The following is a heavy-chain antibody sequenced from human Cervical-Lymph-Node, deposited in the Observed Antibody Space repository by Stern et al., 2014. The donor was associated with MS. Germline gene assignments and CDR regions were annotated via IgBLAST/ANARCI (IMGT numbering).Heavy chain of an antibody. CDR2: IFYSGST. D-gene: IGHD2-15*01. CDR1: GASVSNGRYY. J-gene: IGHJ3*02. Sequence: VQLXXXGPGLVKPPETLSLTCTVSGASVSNGRYYWIWIRQPPGKGLEXIGHIFYSGSTAYNPSLKSRVTISVDTSKSQFSLKXXSVTATDTAVYXCAREVGMLAATPXXXDIWGXXTXVTVS. V-gene: IGHV4-61*01. CDR3: AREVGMLAATPXXXDI.